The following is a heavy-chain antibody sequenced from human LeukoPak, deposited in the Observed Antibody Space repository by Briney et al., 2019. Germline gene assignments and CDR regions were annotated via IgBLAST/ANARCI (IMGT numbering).Heavy chain of an antibody. J-gene: IGHJ4*02. Sequence: GGSLRLSCAASGFTFSSYAMSWVRQAPGKGLEWVSVISDSGGSTYYADSVKGRFTISRDNSKNTLYLQMNSLRAEDTAVYYCAKRGSGSYYRYFDYWGQGTLVTVSS. V-gene: IGHV3-23*01. CDR3: AKRGSGSYYRYFDY. CDR1: GFTFSSYA. CDR2: ISDSGGST. D-gene: IGHD1-26*01.